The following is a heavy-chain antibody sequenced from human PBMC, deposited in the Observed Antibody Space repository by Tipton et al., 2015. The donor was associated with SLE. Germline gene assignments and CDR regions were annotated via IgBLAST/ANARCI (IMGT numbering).Heavy chain of an antibody. CDR1: SGSISSGNYY. CDR3: VRYMTKVTPYNYYGLDV. Sequence: TLSLTCTVSSGSISSGNYYWNWIRQPAGKGLEWIGRISTSGSTNYNPSLKSRVTFSVDTSKNQVSLKLTSVTAADTALYYCVRYMTKVTPYNYYGLDVWGQGTTVIVSS. J-gene: IGHJ6*02. D-gene: IGHD4-17*01. V-gene: IGHV4-61*02. CDR2: ISTSGST.